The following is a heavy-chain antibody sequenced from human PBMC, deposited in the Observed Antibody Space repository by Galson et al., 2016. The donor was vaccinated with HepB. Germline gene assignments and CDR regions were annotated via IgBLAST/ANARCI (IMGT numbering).Heavy chain of an antibody. D-gene: IGHD3-16*01. V-gene: IGHV3-53*01. CDR3: EAYSDHFDV. CDR2: LFSSGAS. Sequence: SLRLSCAASGFTVSGTYMSWARQAPGKGLQWVSSLFSSGASFYTESLRGRFTVSRDTYTNTLYLQMNSLRADDSAVYYCEAYSDHFDVWGHGTVVTV. J-gene: IGHJ3*01. CDR1: GFTVSGTY.